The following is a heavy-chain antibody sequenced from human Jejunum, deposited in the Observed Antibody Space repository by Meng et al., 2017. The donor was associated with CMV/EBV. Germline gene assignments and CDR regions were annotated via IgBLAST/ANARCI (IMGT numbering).Heavy chain of an antibody. CDR1: GFSVSSNF. V-gene: IGHV3-53*01. D-gene: IGHD6-6*01. CDR3: ARWYNSSSGSDY. J-gene: IGHJ4*02. CDR2: IYRDGNT. Sequence: AASGFSVSSNFMSWVRQAPGKGLEWVSVIYRDGNTYYADSVKGRFTISRDNSKNTLYLQMNSLRAEDTAVYYCARWYNSSSGSDYWGQGARVTVSS.